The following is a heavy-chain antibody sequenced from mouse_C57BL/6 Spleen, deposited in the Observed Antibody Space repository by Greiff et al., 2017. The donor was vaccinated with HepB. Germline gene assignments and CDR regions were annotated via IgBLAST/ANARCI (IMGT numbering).Heavy chain of an antibody. J-gene: IGHJ3*01. CDR3: AECDGYYETPWFAY. D-gene: IGHD2-3*01. Sequence: VQLQQPGAELVMPGASVKLSCKASGYTFTSYWMHWVKQRPGQGLEWIGEIDPSDSYTNYNQKFKGKSTLTVDKSSSTAYMQHSSLTSEDSAVYYCAECDGYYETPWFAYWGQGTLVTVSA. CDR1: GYTFTSYW. CDR2: IDPSDSYT. V-gene: IGHV1-69*01.